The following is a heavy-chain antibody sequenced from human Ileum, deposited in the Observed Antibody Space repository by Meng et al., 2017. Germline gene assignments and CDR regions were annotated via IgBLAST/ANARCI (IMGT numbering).Heavy chain of an antibody. J-gene: IGHJ4*02. Sequence: QLQLMQLGAGMLRPSDALSLTCNVYVDSFTDYYWNWIRQPPGKGLELIGEIHYSGSTNYNPSLESRVTISEDTSQKQFSLRLSSVTAADTAVYYCARRIRGGSYLGWGQGTLVTVSS. CDR1: VDSFTDYY. CDR2: IHYSGST. V-gene: IGHV4-34*01. CDR3: ARRIRGGSYLG. D-gene: IGHD1-26*01.